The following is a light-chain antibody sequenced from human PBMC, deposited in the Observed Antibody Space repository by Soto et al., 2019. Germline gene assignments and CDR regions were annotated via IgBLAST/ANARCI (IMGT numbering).Light chain of an antibody. V-gene: IGLV1-44*01. CDR3: AAWDDSLNAWV. CDR2: SHD. Sequence: QSVVTQPPSASQTPGQRVTISCSGSRSNVGRNSVSWYQRVPGTAPKLLIYSHDQRPSGVPDRISASRSGTAASLAISGLRSEDEAFYYCAAWDDSLNAWVFGGGTKLTVL. CDR1: RSNVGRNS. J-gene: IGLJ3*02.